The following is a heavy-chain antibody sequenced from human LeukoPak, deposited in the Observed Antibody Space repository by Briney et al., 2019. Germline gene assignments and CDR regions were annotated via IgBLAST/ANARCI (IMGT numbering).Heavy chain of an antibody. CDR1: GYTFTSND. CDR2: MNPNSGNT. CDR3: TRGLVVLSATSWAFDI. V-gene: IGHV1-8*02. J-gene: IGHJ3*02. D-gene: IGHD2-15*01. Sequence: ASVKVSCKASGYTFTSNDINWVRQPTGQGLEWMGWMNPNSGNTGYAQKFQARVSMTRNTSISTAYMELSSLRSEDTAVYYCTRGLVVLSATSWAFDIWGHGTMVTVSS.